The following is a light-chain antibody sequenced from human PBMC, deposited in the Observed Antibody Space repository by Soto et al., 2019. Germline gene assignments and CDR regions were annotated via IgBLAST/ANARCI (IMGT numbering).Light chain of an antibody. J-gene: IGKJ1*01. V-gene: IGKV3-15*01. Sequence: EIVMTQSPATLSVSPGERATLSCRASQSVSSNLAWYQQKPGQAPRLLIYGASTRATGLPARFSGSGSGTEFTLTITSLQSEDFAIYYCQHYNNWHPWTFGQGTKVQLK. CDR3: QHYNNWHPWT. CDR1: QSVSSN. CDR2: GAS.